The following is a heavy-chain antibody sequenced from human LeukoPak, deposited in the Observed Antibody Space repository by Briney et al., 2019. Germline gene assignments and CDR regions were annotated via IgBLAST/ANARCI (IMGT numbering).Heavy chain of an antibody. CDR3: ARGGPSLAASAYDY. V-gene: IGHV6-1*01. J-gene: IGHJ4*02. Sequence: SQTLSLTCAISGDSVSSNSAAWNWIRQSPSRGLEWLGRTYYRSKWYNDYAVSVKSRMTINPDTSKNQFSLQLNSVSPEDTAVYYCARGGPSLAASAYDYWGQGTLVTVSS. D-gene: IGHD6-25*01. CDR1: GDSVSSNSAA. CDR2: TYYRSKWYN.